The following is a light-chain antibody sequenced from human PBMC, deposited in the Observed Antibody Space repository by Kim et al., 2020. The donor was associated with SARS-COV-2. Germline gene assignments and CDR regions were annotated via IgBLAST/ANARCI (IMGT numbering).Light chain of an antibody. CDR3: QAWDSSTAI. V-gene: IGLV3-1*01. J-gene: IGLJ1*01. CDR1: KLGDKY. CDR2: QDS. Sequence: VSPEQPASITCSGDKLGDKYACWYQQKPGQSPVLVIYQDSKRPSGIPERFSGSNSGNTATLTISGTQAMDEADYYCQAWDSSTAIFGTGTKVTVL.